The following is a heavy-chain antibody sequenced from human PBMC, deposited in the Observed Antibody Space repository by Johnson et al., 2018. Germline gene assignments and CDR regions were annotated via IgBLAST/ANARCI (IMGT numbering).Heavy chain of an antibody. J-gene: IGHJ6*03. CDR2: ISYDGKKK. D-gene: IGHD1-14*01. V-gene: IGHV3-30*03. Sequence: QVQLVESGGGVVQPGRSLRLSCAPSGFTFSDYVMHWVRQGPGKGLEWLAVISYDGKKKDYADSVKDRFIISRDNSKKTLFLQMSSLRPEDTAVYYCARAAEPYYYFYYMGVWGKGTTVTVSS. CDR1: GFTFSDYV. CDR3: ARAAEPYYYFYYMGV.